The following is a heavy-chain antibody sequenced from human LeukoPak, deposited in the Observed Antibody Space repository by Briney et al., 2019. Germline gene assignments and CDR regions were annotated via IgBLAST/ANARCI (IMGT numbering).Heavy chain of an antibody. Sequence: PGGSLRLSCGASGFIFSDYYMRWIRRATGEGVEGVSYITSSGRAIYYADSVKGRFTISRDNAKSSLYLQMNSLRADDTAVYYCARRAIPDYGGNSELDYWGQGTLVTVSS. J-gene: IGHJ4*02. D-gene: IGHD4-23*01. CDR3: ARRAIPDYGGNSELDY. V-gene: IGHV3-11*01. CDR1: GFIFSDYY. CDR2: ITSSGRAI.